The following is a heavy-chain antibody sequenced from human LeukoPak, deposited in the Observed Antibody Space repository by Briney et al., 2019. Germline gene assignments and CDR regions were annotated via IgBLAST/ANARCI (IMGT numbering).Heavy chain of an antibody. CDR3: ARTSEDYSYGYGY. D-gene: IGHD5-18*01. V-gene: IGHV5-51*01. CDR2: IYPGDSDT. CDR1: GYSFTSYW. Sequence: GESLQISCKGSGYSFTSYWIGWVRQMPGKGLEWMGIIYPGDSDTRYSPSFQGQVTISADKSISTAYLQWSSLKASDTAMYYCARTSEDYSYGYGYWGQGTLVTVSS. J-gene: IGHJ4*02.